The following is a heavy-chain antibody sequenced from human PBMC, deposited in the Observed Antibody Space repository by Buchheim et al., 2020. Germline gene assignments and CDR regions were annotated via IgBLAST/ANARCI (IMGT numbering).Heavy chain of an antibody. CDR3: ARHGTRDY. Sequence: QVQLVQSGAEVKRPGASVKVSCKTSGYTFSSYGISWVRQAPGQGLEWMGWISPYNGDTIYSQKLHVRVTMTTHTSTTTAYMELRNLRSDDTAVYYCARHGTRDYWGQGTL. D-gene: IGHD2-2*01. J-gene: IGHJ4*02. V-gene: IGHV1-18*01. CDR2: ISPYNGDT. CDR1: GYTFSSYG.